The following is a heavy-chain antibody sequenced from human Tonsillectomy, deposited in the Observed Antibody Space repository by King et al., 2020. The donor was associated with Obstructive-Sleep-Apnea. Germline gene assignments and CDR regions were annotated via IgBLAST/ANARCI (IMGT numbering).Heavy chain of an antibody. CDR2: IIAIIGIA. D-gene: IGHD3-9*01. CDR3: ARENYYILTGYNYNYYYGMDV. J-gene: IGHJ6*01. CDR1: GGTFSTYA. V-gene: IGHV1-69*09. Sequence: VQLVESGAEVKKPGTSVKVSCKASGGTFSTYAISWVRQAPGQGLEWMGRIIAIIGIANYAQKFQGRVTISADKSTSTAYMELSSLRSEDTAVYYCARENYYILTGYNYNYYYGMDVWGQGTTVTVSS.